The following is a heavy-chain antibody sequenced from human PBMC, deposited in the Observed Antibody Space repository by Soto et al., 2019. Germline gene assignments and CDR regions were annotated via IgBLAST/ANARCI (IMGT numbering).Heavy chain of an antibody. V-gene: IGHV3-23*01. J-gene: IGHJ4*02. Sequence: CGSLRLSCLPSPFNNSYNAISLVNKTPGKGLQSVSTLINSGESTYYADSVKGRFTISRDSSKNTLYLQMNSLRAEDTAVYYCARLPGGTAPRPAYWGKVTLVTVSS. D-gene: IGHD6-6*01. CDR3: ARLPGGTAPRPAY. CDR2: LINSGEST. CDR1: PFNNSYNA.